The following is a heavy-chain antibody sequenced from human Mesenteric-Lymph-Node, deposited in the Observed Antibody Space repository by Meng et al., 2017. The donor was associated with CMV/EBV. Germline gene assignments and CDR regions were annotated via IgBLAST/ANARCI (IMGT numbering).Heavy chain of an antibody. J-gene: IGHJ4*02. Sequence: GESLKISCAASGFTFSTYDMNWVRQAPGKGLEWVAFIRYDGSDKYYGDSVKGRFTISRDNTKNTLNLEMSSLRVEDTAVYYCAKDRQGLGAFDYWGQGTLVTVSS. CDR1: GFTFSTYD. CDR2: IRYDGSDK. CDR3: AKDRQGLGAFDY. V-gene: IGHV3-30*02. D-gene: IGHD6-19*01.